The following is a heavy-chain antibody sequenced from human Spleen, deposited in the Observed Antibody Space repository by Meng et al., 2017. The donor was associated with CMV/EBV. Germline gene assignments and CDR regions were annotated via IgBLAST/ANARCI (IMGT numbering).Heavy chain of an antibody. CDR1: GGSFTTYA. J-gene: IGHJ3*02. V-gene: IGHV1-69*05. D-gene: IGHD3-10*01. CDR2: IIPIFGTT. Sequence: SVKVSCKASGGSFTTYALSWVRQAPGQGLEWMGGIIPIFGTTNYGQNFQGRVTITTDESTTTSYLELSSLRSDDTAVYYCAKDRRLGYYGSGSYLWVAFDIWGQGTMVTVSS. CDR3: AKDRRLGYYGSGSYLWVAFDI.